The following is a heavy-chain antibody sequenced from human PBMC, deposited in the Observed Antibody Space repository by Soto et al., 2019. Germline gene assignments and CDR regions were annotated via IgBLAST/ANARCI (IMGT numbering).Heavy chain of an antibody. Sequence: GGSLRLSCAASGFTFSDYYMSWIRQAPGKGLEWVSYISSSGSTIYYADSAKGRFTISRDNAKNSLYLQMNSLRAEDTAVYYCARGRVPYYYDSSGYYYAFDIWGQGTMVTVSS. V-gene: IGHV3-11*01. CDR2: ISSSGSTI. CDR3: ARGRVPYYYDSSGYYYAFDI. J-gene: IGHJ3*02. D-gene: IGHD3-22*01. CDR1: GFTFSDYY.